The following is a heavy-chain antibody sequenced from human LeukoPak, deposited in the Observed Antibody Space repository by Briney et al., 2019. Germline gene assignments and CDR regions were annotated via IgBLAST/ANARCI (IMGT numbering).Heavy chain of an antibody. J-gene: IGHJ4*02. CDR1: GFTFSSYA. Sequence: GGSLRLSCASSGFTFSSYAMSWVRQAPGKGLEWVAVIKHVGTIKYYADSVQGRFTISRDNSKNTLYLQMNSVRTEDTAVYYCAKDQYSAEGASDYWGQGTLVTVSS. CDR3: AKDQYSAEGASDY. D-gene: IGHD5-12*01. CDR2: IKHVGTIK. V-gene: IGHV3-30*18.